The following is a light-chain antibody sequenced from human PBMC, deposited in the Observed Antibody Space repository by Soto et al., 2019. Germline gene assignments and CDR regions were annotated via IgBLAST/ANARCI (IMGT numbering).Light chain of an antibody. Sequence: DIQMTQSPSPLSASVGDRVTITCRASQSISSYLNWYQQKPGKAPKLLIYAASSLQSGVPSRFSGSRSGTDFTLTINSLQPEDFATYYCQQSLSNLITFGQGTRLEIK. CDR3: QQSLSNLIT. J-gene: IGKJ5*01. CDR1: QSISSY. CDR2: AAS. V-gene: IGKV1-39*01.